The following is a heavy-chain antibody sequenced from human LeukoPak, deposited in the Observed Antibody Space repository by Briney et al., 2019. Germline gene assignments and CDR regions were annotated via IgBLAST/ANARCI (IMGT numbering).Heavy chain of an antibody. D-gene: IGHD3-3*01. CDR1: GFTFSSYG. CDR3: AKSQELYYDFWSGYSDY. J-gene: IGHJ4*02. CDR2: IRYDGSNK. V-gene: IGHV3-30*02. Sequence: GGSLRLSCAASGFTFSSYGMHWVRQAPGKGLEWVAFIRYDGSNKYYADSVKGRFTISRDNSKNTLYLQMNSLRAEDTAVYYCAKSQELYYDFWSGYSDYWGQGTLVTVSS.